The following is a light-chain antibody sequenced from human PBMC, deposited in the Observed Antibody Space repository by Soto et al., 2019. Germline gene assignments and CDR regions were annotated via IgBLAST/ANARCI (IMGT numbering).Light chain of an antibody. CDR2: GAS. Sequence: EMVMTQSPATLSVSPGARAPLSCRARQSVSSSYLAWYQQKPGQAPRLLIYGASSRATGIPDRFSGSGSGTEFTLTISSLQSEDFAVYYCQQYNNWPLTFGGGTKVDIK. CDR1: QSVSSSY. V-gene: IGKV3D-15*01. J-gene: IGKJ4*02. CDR3: QQYNNWPLT.